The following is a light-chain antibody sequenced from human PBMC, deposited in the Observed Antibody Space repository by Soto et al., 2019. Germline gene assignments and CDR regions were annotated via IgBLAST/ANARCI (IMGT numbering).Light chain of an antibody. CDR1: NIGSKS. J-gene: IGLJ2*01. CDR2: YDS. V-gene: IGLV3-21*04. Sequence: YELTQPPSVSVAPGKTARITCGGNNIGSKSVHWYQQKPGQAPVLVIYYDSDRPSGIPERFSGSNSGNTATLTISRVEAGDEADYYCQVWDSSSDHDVVFGGGTKLTVL. CDR3: QVWDSSSDHDVV.